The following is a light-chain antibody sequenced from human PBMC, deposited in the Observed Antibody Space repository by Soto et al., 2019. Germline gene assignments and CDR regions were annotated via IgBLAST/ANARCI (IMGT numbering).Light chain of an antibody. CDR3: SSYPSRSTCV. Sequence: QSALTQPASVSGSPGQSITISCTGTSSDVGGYNYVSWYQQHPGKAPKLMIYDVSNRPSGVSNRFSGSKSGNTASLTISGLQAEDEADHSRSSYPSRSTCVFGTGSKGTV. CDR2: DVS. J-gene: IGLJ1*01. CDR1: SSDVGGYNY. V-gene: IGLV2-14*01.